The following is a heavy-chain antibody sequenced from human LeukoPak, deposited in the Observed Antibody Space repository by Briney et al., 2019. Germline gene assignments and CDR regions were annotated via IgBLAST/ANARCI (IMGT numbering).Heavy chain of an antibody. J-gene: IGHJ4*02. CDR1: GFTFSSYA. CDR2: ISGSGGST. V-gene: IGHV3-23*01. D-gene: IGHD3-22*01. Sequence: GRSLRLSCAASGFTFSSYAMSWVRQAPGKGLEWVSAISGSGGSTYYADSVKGRFTISRDNSKNTLYLQMNSLRAEDTAVYYCAKTSPYYYDSSGYEKPFDYWGQGTLVTVSS. CDR3: AKTSPYYYDSSGYEKPFDY.